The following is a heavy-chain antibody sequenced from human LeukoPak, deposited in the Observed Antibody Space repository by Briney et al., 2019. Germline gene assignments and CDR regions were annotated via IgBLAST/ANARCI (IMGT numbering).Heavy chain of an antibody. CDR1: GFTFSFYG. Sequence: PGGSLRLSCAASGFTFSFYGIHWVRQAPGKGLEWVAFIRYDGSNKYYADSVKGRFTISRDNSKNTLYLQMNSLRAEDTAVYYCAKDSWINYYDSSGYYGYWGQGTLVTVSS. D-gene: IGHD3-22*01. CDR3: AKDSWINYYDSSGYYGY. CDR2: IRYDGSNK. V-gene: IGHV3-30*02. J-gene: IGHJ4*02.